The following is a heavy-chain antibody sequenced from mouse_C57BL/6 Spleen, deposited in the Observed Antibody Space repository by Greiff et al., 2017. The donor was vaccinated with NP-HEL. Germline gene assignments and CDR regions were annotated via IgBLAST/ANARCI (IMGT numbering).Heavy chain of an antibody. J-gene: IGHJ1*03. D-gene: IGHD1-1*01. V-gene: IGHV1-76*01. CDR2: IYPGSGNT. CDR3: ASHATVVASPSYWYFDV. Sequence: VQLQQSGAELVRPGASVKLSCKASGYTFTDYYINWVKQRPGQGLEWIARIYPGSGNTYYNEKFKGKATLTAEKSSSTAYMQLSSLTSEDSAVYFCASHATVVASPSYWYFDVWGTGTTVTVSS. CDR1: GYTFTDYY.